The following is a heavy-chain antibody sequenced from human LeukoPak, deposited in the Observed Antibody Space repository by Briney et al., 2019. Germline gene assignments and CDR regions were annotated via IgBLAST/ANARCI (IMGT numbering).Heavy chain of an antibody. J-gene: IGHJ4*02. Sequence: PGGSLRLSCVGSGFTFSDAWMSWVRQAPGKGLEWVALISYEGSNNYYADSVKGRVTISRDNIKNTLYLRMRSVRAEDTGVYNCARDRVAGYFDCLFPDSWGQGTLVTVS. CDR1: GFTFSDAW. CDR3: ARDRVAGYFDCLFPDS. CDR2: ISYEGSNN. V-gene: IGHV3-30*03. D-gene: IGHD3-9*01.